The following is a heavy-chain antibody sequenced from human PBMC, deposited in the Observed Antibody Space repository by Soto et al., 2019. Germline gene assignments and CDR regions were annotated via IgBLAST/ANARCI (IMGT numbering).Heavy chain of an antibody. V-gene: IGHV1-69*02. Sequence: GASVKVSCKASGGTFNTYTFIWVRQAPGQGLEWMGRIIPILGGANHAQKFQGRVTITADKTTRTVYMELSALRSEDTAVYYCAIPDYSDRTAYFSDYWGQGTLVTVSS. D-gene: IGHD3-22*01. CDR2: IIPILGGA. J-gene: IGHJ4*02. CDR3: AIPDYSDRTAYFSDY. CDR1: GGTFNTYT.